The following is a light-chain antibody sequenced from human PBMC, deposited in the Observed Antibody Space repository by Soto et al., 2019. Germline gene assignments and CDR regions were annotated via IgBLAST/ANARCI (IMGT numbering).Light chain of an antibody. J-gene: IGLJ7*01. V-gene: IGLV1-51*01. Sequence: QAVVTQPPSVSATPGQKVTISCSGSSSNIGNNYVSWYQQLPGTAPKLLIYDNDKRPSGIPDRFSGSKSGTSATLGITGLQTGDEADYYCGTWDNSLSGAVFGGGTQLTVL. CDR3: GTWDNSLSGAV. CDR1: SSNIGNNY. CDR2: DND.